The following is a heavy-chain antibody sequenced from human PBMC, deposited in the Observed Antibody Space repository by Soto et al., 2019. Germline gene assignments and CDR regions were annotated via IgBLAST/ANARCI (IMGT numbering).Heavy chain of an antibody. V-gene: IGHV3-30*18. CDR1: GFTFSSYG. CDR2: ISYDGSNK. Sequence: QVQLVESGGGVVQPGRSLRLSCAASGFTFSSYGMHWVRQAPGKGLEWVAVISYDGSNKYYADSVKGRFTISRDNSKNTLYLQMNSLRAEDTAVYYCAKAFGGTIFGPSYYYGMDVWGQGTTVTVSS. D-gene: IGHD3-3*01. J-gene: IGHJ6*02. CDR3: AKAFGGTIFGPSYYYGMDV.